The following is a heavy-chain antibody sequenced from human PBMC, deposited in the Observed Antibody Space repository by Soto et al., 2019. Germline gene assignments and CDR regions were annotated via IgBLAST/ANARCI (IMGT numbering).Heavy chain of an antibody. CDR3: AKGSTFGGVMRFFDI. CDR2: ISWNSGSI. Sequence: EVQLVESGGGLVQPGRSLRLSCAASGFTFDDYAMHWVRQAPGKGLEWVSGISWNSGSIGYADSVKGRFTISRDNAKNSPYLQMNSLRAEDTALYYCAKGSTFGGVMRFFDIWGQGTMVTVSS. D-gene: IGHD3-16*01. CDR1: GFTFDDYA. J-gene: IGHJ3*02. V-gene: IGHV3-9*01.